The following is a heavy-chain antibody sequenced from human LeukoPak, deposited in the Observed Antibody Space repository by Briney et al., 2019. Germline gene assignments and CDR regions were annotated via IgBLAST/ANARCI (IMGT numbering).Heavy chain of an antibody. D-gene: IGHD3-3*01. CDR3: ATVKAPYGFWSGYYGFLRSGPKKKYYFDY. J-gene: IGHJ4*02. Sequence: ASVKVSCKVSGYTLTELPMHWVRQAPGKGLEWMGGFDPEDGETIYAQKFQGRVTMTEDTSTDTAYMELSSLRSEDTAVYYCATVKAPYGFWSGYYGFLRSGPKKKYYFDYWGQGTLVTVSS. V-gene: IGHV1-24*01. CDR1: GYTLTELP. CDR2: FDPEDGET.